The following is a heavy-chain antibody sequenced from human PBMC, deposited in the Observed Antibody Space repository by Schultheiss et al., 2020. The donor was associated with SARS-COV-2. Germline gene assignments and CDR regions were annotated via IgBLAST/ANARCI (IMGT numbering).Heavy chain of an antibody. CDR3: AKDPWTTVTTGFIDY. CDR1: GFTFSTYG. CDR2: ISGSGGST. J-gene: IGHJ4*02. Sequence: GGSLRLSCIVSGFTFSTYGMHWVRQAPGKGLEWVSAISGSGGSTYYADSVKGRFTISRDNSKNTLYLQMNSLRAEDTAVYYCAKDPWTTVTTGFIDYWGQGTLVTVSS. V-gene: IGHV3-23*01. D-gene: IGHD4-17*01.